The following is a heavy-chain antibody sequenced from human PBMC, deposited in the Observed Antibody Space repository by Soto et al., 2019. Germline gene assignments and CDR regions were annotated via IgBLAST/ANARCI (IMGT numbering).Heavy chain of an antibody. V-gene: IGHV3-64D*06. Sequence: GSLRLSCSASGFTFSIYAMHWVRQAPGKGLEYVSAISSNGGSTYYADSVKGRFTISRDNSKNTLYLQMSSLRAEDTAVYYCVKDSVDTAMVPFDYWGQGTLVTVSS. CDR2: ISSNGGST. CDR1: GFTFSIYA. J-gene: IGHJ4*02. D-gene: IGHD5-18*01. CDR3: VKDSVDTAMVPFDY.